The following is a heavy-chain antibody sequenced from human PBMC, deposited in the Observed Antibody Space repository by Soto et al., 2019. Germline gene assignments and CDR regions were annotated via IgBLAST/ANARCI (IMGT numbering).Heavy chain of an antibody. CDR1: GFTFSSYA. CDR3: ASSSFPGDRRTPNYFDY. CDR2: ISGSGGST. V-gene: IGHV3-23*01. D-gene: IGHD2-21*01. Sequence: PGGSLRLSCAASGFTFSSYAMSWVRQAPGKGLEWVSAISGSGGSTYYADSVKGRFTISRDNSKNTLYLQMNSLRAEDTAVYYCASSSFPGDRRTPNYFDYWGQGTLVTVSS. J-gene: IGHJ4*02.